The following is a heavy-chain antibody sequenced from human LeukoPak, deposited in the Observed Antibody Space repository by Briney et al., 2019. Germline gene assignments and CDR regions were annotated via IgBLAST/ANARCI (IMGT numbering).Heavy chain of an antibody. CDR2: ISYDGSNK. D-gene: IGHD4-17*01. CDR1: GFTFSSYG. CDR3: AKDSYGVFDY. V-gene: IGHV3-30*18. Sequence: PGGSLRLSCAASGFTFSSYGMHWVRQAPGKGLEWVAVISYDGSNKYYADSVRGRFTISRDNSKNTLYLQMNSLRAEDTAVYYCAKDSYGVFDYWGQGTLVTVSS. J-gene: IGHJ4*02.